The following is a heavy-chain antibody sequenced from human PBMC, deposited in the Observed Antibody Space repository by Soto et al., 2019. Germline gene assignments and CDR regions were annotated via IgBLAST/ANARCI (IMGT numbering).Heavy chain of an antibody. CDR1: GGTFSSYA. D-gene: IGHD2-2*01. V-gene: IGHV1-69*01. Sequence: QVQLVQSGAEVKKPGSSVKVSCKASGGTFSSYAISWVRQAPGQGLEWMGGIIPIFGTANYAQKFQGRVTITADESTSTAYMELSSLRSEDTAVYYCARDRIVVVPAATSRRDYYGMDVWGQGTTVTVSS. CDR3: ARDRIVVVPAATSRRDYYGMDV. CDR2: IIPIFGTA. J-gene: IGHJ6*02.